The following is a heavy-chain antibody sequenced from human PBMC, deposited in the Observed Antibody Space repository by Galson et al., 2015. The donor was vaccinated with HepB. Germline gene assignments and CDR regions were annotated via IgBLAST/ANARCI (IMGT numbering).Heavy chain of an antibody. D-gene: IGHD6-13*01. J-gene: IGHJ4*02. CDR3: ARGPYSSSWYYFDY. V-gene: IGHV3-11*06. Sequence: SLRLSCAASGFTFSDYYMSWIRQAPGKGLEWVSYISSSSSYTNYADSVKGRFTISRDNAKNSLYLQMNSLRAEDTAVYYCARGPYSSSWYYFDYWGQGTLVTVSS. CDR2: ISSSSSYT. CDR1: GFTFSDYY.